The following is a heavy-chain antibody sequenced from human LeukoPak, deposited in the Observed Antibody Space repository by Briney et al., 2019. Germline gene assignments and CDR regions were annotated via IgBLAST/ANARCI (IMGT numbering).Heavy chain of an antibody. D-gene: IGHD5-18*01. CDR2: INHSGST. J-gene: IGHJ5*02. V-gene: IGHV4-34*01. Sequence: SETLSLTCAVYGGSFSGYYWSWIRQPPGKGLEWIGEINHSGSTNYNPSLKSRVTISVDTSKNQFSLKLSSVTAADTAVYFCARGTTAMVDYNWFDPWGQGTLVTVSS. CDR1: GGSFSGYY. CDR3: ARGTTAMVDYNWFDP.